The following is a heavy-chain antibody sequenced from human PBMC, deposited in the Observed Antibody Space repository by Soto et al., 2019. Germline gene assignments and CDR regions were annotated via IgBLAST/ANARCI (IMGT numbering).Heavy chain of an antibody. J-gene: IGHJ5*01. V-gene: IGHV1-18*01. D-gene: IGHD3-10*01. CDR1: GYNFANFG. CDR3: ARDRPGISVLRGVKTLNWFDS. CDR2: ISAYHVGT. Sequence: ASVKVSCKASGYNFANFGTNWVRQAPGQGLEWMGWISAYHVGTNYAQKFQETVTMTTDTSTSTAYLELRSLRSDDTTVYYCARDRPGISVLRGVKTLNWFDSWGQGTLVTASS.